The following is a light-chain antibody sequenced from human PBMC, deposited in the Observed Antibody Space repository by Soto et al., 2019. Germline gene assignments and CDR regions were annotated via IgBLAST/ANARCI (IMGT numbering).Light chain of an antibody. CDR2: DVS. J-gene: IGLJ1*01. V-gene: IGLV2-11*01. CDR1: SSDVGGYNY. Sequence: QSVLTQPASVSGSPGQSITISCTGTSSDVGGYNYVSWYQQHPGKAPKLMIYDVSKRPSGVPDRFSGSKSGKTASMTISGLQAEDEADYYCCSYAGSYVFGTGTKLTVL. CDR3: CSYAGSYV.